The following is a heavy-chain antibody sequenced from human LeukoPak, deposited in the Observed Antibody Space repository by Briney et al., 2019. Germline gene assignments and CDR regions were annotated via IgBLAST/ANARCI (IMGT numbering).Heavy chain of an antibody. Sequence: GGPLGLSGPASESTFVSFSINGSGQPQGRGLGWVSSISSSSSYIYYADSVKGRFTISRDNAKNSLYLQMNSLRAEDTALYYCARALNDYGDYVFDSWGQGTLVTVSS. J-gene: IGHJ4*02. CDR1: ESTFVSFS. CDR3: ARALNDYGDYVFDS. CDR2: ISSSSSYI. D-gene: IGHD4-17*01. V-gene: IGHV3-21*01.